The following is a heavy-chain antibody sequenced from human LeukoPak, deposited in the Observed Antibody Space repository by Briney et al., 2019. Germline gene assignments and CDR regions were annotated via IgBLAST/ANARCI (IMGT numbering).Heavy chain of an antibody. V-gene: IGHV3-53*01. Sequence: GGSLRLSCAASGFTVGCNYMTWIRQAPGKGLEWVACFYSGDSTFYADSVEGRFTISRDTSTNTLYLQMNKLTADDTAVYYCARALGSGTYYDWGQGTLVTVSS. CDR2: FYSGDST. CDR3: ARALGSGTYYD. J-gene: IGHJ4*02. D-gene: IGHD1-26*01. CDR1: GFTVGCNY.